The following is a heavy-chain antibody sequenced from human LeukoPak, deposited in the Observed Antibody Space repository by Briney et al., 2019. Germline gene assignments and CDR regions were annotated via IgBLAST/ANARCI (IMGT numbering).Heavy chain of an antibody. D-gene: IGHD3-10*01. CDR2: INPSGGTT. V-gene: IGHV1-46*01. Sequence: ASVKVSCKASGYTFTSYSIHWVRQAPGQGLEWMGIINPSGGTTTYTQKFQGRVTMTTDTSTSTAYMELRSLRSDDTAVYYCARDRSYGSGDWEWFDPWGQGTLVTVSS. CDR1: GYTFTSYS. J-gene: IGHJ5*02. CDR3: ARDRSYGSGDWEWFDP.